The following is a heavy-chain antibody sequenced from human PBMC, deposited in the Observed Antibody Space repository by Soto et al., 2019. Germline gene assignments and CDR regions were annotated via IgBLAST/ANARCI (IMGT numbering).Heavy chain of an antibody. D-gene: IGHD1-1*01. Sequence: QVQLVQSGADVKKPGAPVKVSCKASGYTFSGYALHWVRQAPGQRLEWMGCINAGNGNTKYSQKFQGRVTITRDTSASTAYMELSSLRSEDTAVYYCARGRWTQTTADYYLDYWGQGTLVTVSS. V-gene: IGHV1-3*01. J-gene: IGHJ4*02. CDR2: INAGNGNT. CDR1: GYTFSGYA. CDR3: ARGRWTQTTADYYLDY.